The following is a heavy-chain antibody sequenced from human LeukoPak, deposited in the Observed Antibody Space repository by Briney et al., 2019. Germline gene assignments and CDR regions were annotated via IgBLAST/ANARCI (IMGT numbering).Heavy chain of an antibody. CDR1: GFTFSSYG. Sequence: GGSLRLSCAASGFTFSSYGMTWVRQAPGKGLEWVSAISGSGGSTYYADSVKGRFTISRDNSKNTLFLQMNRLRPEDAAVYYCAKAPVTTCRGAYCYPFDYWGQGTLVTVSS. D-gene: IGHD2-21*01. CDR3: AKAPVTTCRGAYCYPFDY. J-gene: IGHJ4*02. V-gene: IGHV3-23*01. CDR2: ISGSGGST.